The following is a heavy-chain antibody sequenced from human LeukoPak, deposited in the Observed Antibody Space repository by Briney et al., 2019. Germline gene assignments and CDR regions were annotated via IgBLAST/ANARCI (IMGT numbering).Heavy chain of an antibody. CDR1: GGSITNISYY. CDR3: ARYRYGDYVSSGQWFDP. J-gene: IGHJ5*02. V-gene: IGHV4-39*01. Sequence: SETLSLTCTVSGGSITNISYYWGWIRQPPGKGLEWIGSIYYSGSTYYNPSLKSRVTITVDTSKNQFSLKLSSVTAADTAVYYCARYRYGDYVSSGQWFDPWGQGTLVTVSS. D-gene: IGHD4-17*01. CDR2: IYYSGST.